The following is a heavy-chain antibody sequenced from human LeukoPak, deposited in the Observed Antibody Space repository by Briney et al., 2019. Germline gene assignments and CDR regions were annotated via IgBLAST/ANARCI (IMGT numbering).Heavy chain of an antibody. D-gene: IGHD3-9*01. V-gene: IGHV4-39*07. Sequence: SETLSLTCTVSGGSISSSSFHWGWIRQPPGKGLEWIGNIVNSGSTYYNPSLKSRVTMSVDTSKNQFSLKLSSVTAADTAVYYCARVRVALTGYYIFDYWGQGTLVTVSS. CDR3: ARVRVALTGYYIFDY. CDR1: GGSISSSSFH. J-gene: IGHJ4*02. CDR2: IVNSGST.